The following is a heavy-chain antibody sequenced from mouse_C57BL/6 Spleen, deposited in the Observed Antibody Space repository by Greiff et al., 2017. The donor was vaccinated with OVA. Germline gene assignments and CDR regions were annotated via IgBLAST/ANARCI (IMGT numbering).Heavy chain of an antibody. Sequence: EVQLVESGEGLVKPGGSLKLSCAASGFTFSSYAMSWVRQTPEKRLEWVAYISSGGDYIYYADPVKCRFTIARDNARNTLYLQMSSLKSEDTAMYYCTAGDYAMDYWGQGTSVTVSS. V-gene: IGHV5-9-1*02. J-gene: IGHJ4*01. CDR2: ISSGGDYI. CDR3: TAGDYAMDY. CDR1: GFTFSSYA.